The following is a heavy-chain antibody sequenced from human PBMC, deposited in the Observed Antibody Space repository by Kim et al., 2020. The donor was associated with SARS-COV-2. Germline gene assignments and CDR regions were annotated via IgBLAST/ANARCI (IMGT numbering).Heavy chain of an antibody. CDR2: IYNSGST. V-gene: IGHV4-31*03. CDR3: ARGIVVAGSYYFDY. CDR1: GGSITSGGNH. Sequence: SETLSHTCTVSGGSITSGGNHWSWIRHHPGEGLEWIGYIYNSGSTHFNPSLKSRLIISLDTSKNQFSLQLSSVTAADTAVYYCARGIVVAGSYYFDYWA. J-gene: IGHJ4*01. D-gene: IGHD3-22*01.